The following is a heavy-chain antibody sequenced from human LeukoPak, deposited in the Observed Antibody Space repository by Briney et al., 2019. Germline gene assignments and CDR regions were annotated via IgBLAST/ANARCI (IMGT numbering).Heavy chain of an antibody. V-gene: IGHV3-48*01. D-gene: IGHD1/OR15-1a*01. Sequence: PGGSLRLSCAASGFTFSSYNINWVRQAPGKGLEWVSYISSSRRTISYADSVKGRFTISRDNAKNSLYLQMNSLRAEDTAVYYCAKDPPFNWNTRVGEEYYFDYWGQGTLVTVSS. J-gene: IGHJ4*02. CDR1: GFTFSSYN. CDR2: ISSSRRTI. CDR3: AKDPPFNWNTRVGEEYYFDY.